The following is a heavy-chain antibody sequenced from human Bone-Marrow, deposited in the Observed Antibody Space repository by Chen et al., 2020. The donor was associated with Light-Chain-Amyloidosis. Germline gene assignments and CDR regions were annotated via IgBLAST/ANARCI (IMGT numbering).Heavy chain of an antibody. CDR3: ARRVTYRSSSIYFDY. D-gene: IGHD6-6*01. CDR2: IKKVGCEK. V-gene: IGHV3-7*01. J-gene: IGHJ4*02. CDR1: GSTFSSYW. Sequence: EVQLVESGGGLVQPGGSLRLSCAASGSTFSSYWMSWVRQVPGKGLEWVANIKKVGCEKDYVASVKARFTISGDNAKNSLYLQMNNQRAEDTAVYYWARRVTYRSSSIYFDYWGQGTLVTVSS.